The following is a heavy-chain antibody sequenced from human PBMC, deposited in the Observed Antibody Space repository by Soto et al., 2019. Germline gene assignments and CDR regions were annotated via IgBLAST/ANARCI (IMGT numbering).Heavy chain of an antibody. CDR2: IIPIFGTA. D-gene: IGHD4-4*01. J-gene: IGHJ6*02. V-gene: IGHV1-69*12. Sequence: QVQLVQSGAEVTKPGSSVKVSCKASGGTFSSYAISWVRQAPGQGLEWMGGIIPIFGTANYAPKFQGRVTITANESTSTAYMALRSLRSEDTAVYSCASPPSSNRHYYGMDVWGPGPTVTVSS. CDR3: ASPPSSNRHYYGMDV. CDR1: GGTFSSYA.